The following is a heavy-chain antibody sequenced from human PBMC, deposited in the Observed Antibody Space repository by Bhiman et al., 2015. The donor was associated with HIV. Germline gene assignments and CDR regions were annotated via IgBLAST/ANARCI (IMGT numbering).Heavy chain of an antibody. CDR1: RFTFSTYA. J-gene: IGHJ4*02. V-gene: IGHV3-30*04. Sequence: QVQLVESGGGVVQPGRSLRLSCAASRFTFSTYAMHWVRQAPGKGLEWVALISYDGTYKYYADSVKGRFTISRDNSKNTLYLHMNSLRPEDTAVYYCAKDTGGSDPLPYYFGSWGQGTLVTVST. CDR3: AKDTGGSDPLPYYFGS. CDR2: ISYDGTYK. D-gene: IGHD1-26*01.